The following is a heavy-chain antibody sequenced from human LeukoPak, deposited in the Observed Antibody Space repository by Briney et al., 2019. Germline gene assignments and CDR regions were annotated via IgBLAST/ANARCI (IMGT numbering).Heavy chain of an antibody. CDR2: IYHSGNT. Sequence: PSETLSLTCAVYGGSFSGYYWSWIRQPPGKGLEWIGEIYHSGNTYYTPSLKSRVTILVDKSKNHFSLNLSSVTAADTAVYYCARTPTHSGTNIYFDYWGQGTLVTVSS. J-gene: IGHJ4*02. D-gene: IGHD1-14*01. CDR1: GGSFSGYY. CDR3: ARTPTHSGTNIYFDY. V-gene: IGHV4-34*01.